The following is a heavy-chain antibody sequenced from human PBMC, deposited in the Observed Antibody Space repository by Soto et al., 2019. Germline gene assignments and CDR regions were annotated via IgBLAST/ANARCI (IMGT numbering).Heavy chain of an antibody. Sequence: SETLSLTCTVSGGSIISDFWSWIRQPPGKGLEXXGXISXXXXXNXXPSLKSRLTMSGDTSRNQFSLNLTSVTAADTAVYYCARCGLDYGMDVWGQGTTVTVSS. J-gene: IGHJ6*02. CDR1: GGSIISDF. V-gene: IGHV4-59*01. CDR2: ISXXXXX. CDR3: ARCGLDYGMDV. D-gene: IGHD3-16*01.